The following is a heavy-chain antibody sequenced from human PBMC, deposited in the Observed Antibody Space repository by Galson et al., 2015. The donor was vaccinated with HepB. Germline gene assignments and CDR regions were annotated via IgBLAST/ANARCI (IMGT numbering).Heavy chain of an antibody. CDR3: TTDLGFSTYYDFWSGYFIDY. CDR2: IKSKTDGGTT. CDR1: GFTFSNAW. J-gene: IGHJ4*02. Sequence: SLRLSCAASGFTFSNAWMNWVRQAPGKGLEWVGRIKSKTDGGTTDYAAPVKGRFTISRDDSKNTLYLQMNSLKTEDTAVYYCTTDLGFSTYYDFWSGYFIDYWGQGTLVTVSS. D-gene: IGHD3-3*01. V-gene: IGHV3-15*07.